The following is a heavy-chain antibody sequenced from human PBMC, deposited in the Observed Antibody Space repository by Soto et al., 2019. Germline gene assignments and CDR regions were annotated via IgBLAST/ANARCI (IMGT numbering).Heavy chain of an antibody. V-gene: IGHV3-74*01. D-gene: IGHD6-6*01. CDR1: GFTFSSYW. J-gene: IGHJ3*02. CDR3: ARPQGIYSSSPHDAFDI. CDR2: INSDGSST. Sequence: GGSLILSCAASGFTFSSYWMHWVRQAPGKGLVWVSRINSDGSSTSYADSVKGRFTISRDNAKNTLYLQMNSLRAEDTAVYYCARPQGIYSSSPHDAFDIWGQGTMVTVSS.